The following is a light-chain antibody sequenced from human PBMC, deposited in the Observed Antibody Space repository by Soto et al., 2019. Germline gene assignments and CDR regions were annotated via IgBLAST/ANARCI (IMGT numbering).Light chain of an antibody. Sequence: EIGLTQSPSPLPLSPGERATLSCRTSQTISALLDWYQQRPGQAPRLPIYDPSNWATDIPARFSGSGSGADFILTISSLDPEDFGVYFCQQRDKDPMTFGQGT. J-gene: IGKJ5*01. CDR1: QTISAL. V-gene: IGKV3-11*01. CDR2: DPS. CDR3: QQRDKDPMT.